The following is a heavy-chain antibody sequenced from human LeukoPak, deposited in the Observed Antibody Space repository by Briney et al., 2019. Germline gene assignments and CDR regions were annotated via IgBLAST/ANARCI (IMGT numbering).Heavy chain of an antibody. J-gene: IGHJ4*02. D-gene: IGHD1-26*01. V-gene: IGHV3-23*01. CDR3: TTGSYYEVDY. CDR2: ISGSGRST. Sequence: GGSLRLSCAASGITFSSYAMSWVRRAPGKGLEWVSGISGSGRSTFYADSVKGRFTISRDNSKNTLYLQMNSLKTEDTAVYYCTTGSYYEVDYWGQGTLVTVSS. CDR1: GITFSSYA.